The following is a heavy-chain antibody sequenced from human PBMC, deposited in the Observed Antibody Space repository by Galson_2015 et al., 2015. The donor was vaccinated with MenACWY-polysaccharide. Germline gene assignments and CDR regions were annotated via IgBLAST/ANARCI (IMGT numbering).Heavy chain of an antibody. J-gene: IGHJ4*02. CDR1: GLTFSSYG. V-gene: IGHV3-23*01. CDR3: AKGAAHYGSGNYYDY. CDR2: LSPTTGNT. Sequence: SLRLSCAGSGLTFSSYGMGWVRQAPGKGLEWVSSLSPTTGNTYYADSVRGRFTISRDNSKNTLYLQMNSLRAEDTAVYYCAKGAAHYGSGNYYDYWGQGTQATVSS. D-gene: IGHD3-10*01.